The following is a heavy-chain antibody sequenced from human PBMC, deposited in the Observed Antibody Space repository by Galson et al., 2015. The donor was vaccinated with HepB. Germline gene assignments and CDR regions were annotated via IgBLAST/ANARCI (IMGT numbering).Heavy chain of an antibody. CDR2: IKQDGSEK. J-gene: IGHJ4*02. D-gene: IGHD1-26*01. V-gene: IGHV3-7*03. Sequence: SLRLSCAASGFTFSSYWMSWVRQAPGKGLEWVANIKQDGSEKYYVDSVKGRFTISRDNAKNSLYLQMNSLRAEDTAVYYCASGTKWEPHPFDYWGQGTLVTVSS. CDR1: GFTFSSYW. CDR3: ASGTKWEPHPFDY.